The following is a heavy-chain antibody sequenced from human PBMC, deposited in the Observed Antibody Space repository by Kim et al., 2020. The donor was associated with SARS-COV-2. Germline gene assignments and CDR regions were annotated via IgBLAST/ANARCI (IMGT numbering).Heavy chain of an antibody. Sequence: ADAGKGRFTISRDNAKNTLYLEINSLRVEDTALYYCARDGYNDIPYDCWGQGTLVTVSS. J-gene: IGHJ4*02. D-gene: IGHD5-12*01. V-gene: IGHV3-23*01. CDR3: ARDGYNDIPYDC.